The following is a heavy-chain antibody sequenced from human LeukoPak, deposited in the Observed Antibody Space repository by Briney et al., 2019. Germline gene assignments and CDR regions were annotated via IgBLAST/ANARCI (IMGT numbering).Heavy chain of an antibody. CDR2: ISAYNGNT. J-gene: IGHJ4*02. Sequence: ASVKVSCKASGYTFTSYGINWVRQAPGQRLEWMGWISAYNGNTDYAEKFQGRVTMTTDTSTNTAYMELRSLRSDDTAVYYCARCSYYYDSSVYYGWGQGTLVTVSS. V-gene: IGHV1-18*01. CDR1: GYTFTSYG. D-gene: IGHD3-22*01. CDR3: ARCSYYYDSSVYYG.